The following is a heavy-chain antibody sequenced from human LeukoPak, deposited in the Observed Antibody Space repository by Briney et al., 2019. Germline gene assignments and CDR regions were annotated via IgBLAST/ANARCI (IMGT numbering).Heavy chain of an antibody. CDR3: ARARGGYVLDS. CDR1: EFTSSGDW. D-gene: IGHD2-15*01. V-gene: IGHV3-74*03. CDR2: LKNDGSSA. Sequence: GGSLRLSCAASEFTSSGDWMHWVRQAPGKGLVWVARLKNDGSSAEYANSAQGRFIISRDNGRNTVFLQMDSLRGDDMAIYYCARARGGYVLDSWGQGTQVIVSS. J-gene: IGHJ4*02.